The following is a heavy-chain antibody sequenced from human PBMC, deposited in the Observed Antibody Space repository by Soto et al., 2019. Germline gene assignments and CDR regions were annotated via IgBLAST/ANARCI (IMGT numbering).Heavy chain of an antibody. CDR3: ARALSGYDSSGG. V-gene: IGHV3-48*02. CDR1: GFTFSSYS. J-gene: IGHJ4*02. CDR2: ISRSSSTI. Sequence: PGGSLRLSCAASGFTFSSYSMNWVRQAPGKGLEWVSYISRSSSTIYYADSVKGRFTISRDNAKNSLYLQMNSLRDEDTAVYYCARALSGYDSSGGWGQGTPVTVSS. D-gene: IGHD3-22*01.